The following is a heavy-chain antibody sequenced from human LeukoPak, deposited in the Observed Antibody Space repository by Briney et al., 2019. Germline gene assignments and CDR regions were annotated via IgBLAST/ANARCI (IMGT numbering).Heavy chain of an antibody. CDR3: ARVFQTYGDYDDY. V-gene: IGHV4-31*03. D-gene: IGHD4-17*01. CDR1: GGSISSGGYY. CDR2: IYYSGST. Sequence: PSETLSLTCTVSGGSISSGGYYWSWIRQHPGKGLEWIGYIYYSGSTYYNPSLKSRVTISVDTSKNQFSLRLSSVTAADTAVYYCARVFQTYGDYDDYWGQGTLVTVSS. J-gene: IGHJ4*02.